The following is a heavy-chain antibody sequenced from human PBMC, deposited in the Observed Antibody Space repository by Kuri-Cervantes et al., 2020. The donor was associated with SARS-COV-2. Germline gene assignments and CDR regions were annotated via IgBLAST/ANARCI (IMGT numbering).Heavy chain of an antibody. Sequence: GGSLRLSCEASGFIFSDYAIDWVRQAPGKGLEWVAIISYDGRNTKFADSVKGRFTISRDNSKNVVYLQMNSLRPEDTAVYYCAKSFDPYNSLSGDYFDYWGQGTLVTVSS. CDR3: AKSFDPYNSLSGDYFDY. CDR2: ISYDGRNT. V-gene: IGHV3-30*14. CDR1: GFIFSDYA. D-gene: IGHD5-24*01. J-gene: IGHJ4*02.